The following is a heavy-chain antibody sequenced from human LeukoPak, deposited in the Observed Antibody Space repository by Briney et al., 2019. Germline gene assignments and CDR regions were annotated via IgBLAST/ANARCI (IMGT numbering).Heavy chain of an antibody. D-gene: IGHD3-10*01. Sequence: ASVKVSCKASGYTFTGYYMHWVRQAPGQGLEWMGWINPNSGGTNYAQKFQGWVTMTRDTSISTAYMELSRLRSDDTAVYYCARNRVTMVRGVIPENWFDPWGQGTLVTVSS. V-gene: IGHV1-2*04. CDR2: INPNSGGT. CDR1: GYTFTGYY. J-gene: IGHJ5*02. CDR3: ARNRVTMVRGVIPENWFDP.